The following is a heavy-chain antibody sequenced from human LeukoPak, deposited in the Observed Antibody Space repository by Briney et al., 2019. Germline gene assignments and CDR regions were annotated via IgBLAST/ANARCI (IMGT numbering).Heavy chain of an antibody. CDR3: ARDTRYSCSSTSCYVD. CDR2: INPNSGGT. Sequence: ASVKVSCKASGHTFTGYYMHWVRQAPGQGLEWMGWINPNSGGTNYAQKFQGRVTMTRDTSISTAYMELSRLRSDDTAVYYCARDTRYSCSSTSCYVDWGQGTLVTVSS. J-gene: IGHJ4*02. CDR1: GHTFTGYY. D-gene: IGHD2-2*01. V-gene: IGHV1-2*02.